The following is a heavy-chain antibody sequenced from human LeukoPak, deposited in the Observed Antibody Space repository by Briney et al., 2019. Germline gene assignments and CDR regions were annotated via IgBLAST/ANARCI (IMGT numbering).Heavy chain of an antibody. CDR3: VKVRGYSYGYFDY. V-gene: IGHV3-7*03. CDR2: IKQDGSEK. CDR1: GLTFSNYW. Sequence: PGGSLRLSCAASGLTFSNYWMDWVRQAPGKGLEWVANIKQDGSEKNYVDSVKGRFIISKDNAKNSLYLQMNSLRAEDTALYYCVKVRGYSYGYFDYWGQGTLVTVSS. D-gene: IGHD5-18*01. J-gene: IGHJ4*02.